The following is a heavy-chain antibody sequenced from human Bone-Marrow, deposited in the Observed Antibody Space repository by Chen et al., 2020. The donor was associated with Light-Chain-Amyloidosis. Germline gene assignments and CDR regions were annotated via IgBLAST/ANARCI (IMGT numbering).Heavy chain of an antibody. CDR1: GFSFSTYW. J-gene: IGHJ4*02. Sequence: EVLLVESGGEVVQPGGSLRLSCTASGFSFSTYWMHWVRQSPGKGLVSVSRTNSAGTSTTYADSVKGRFTVSRDKTKNTMYLEMNSLRVEDTAVYYCARTTLRYLDYWGQGTLVTVSS. D-gene: IGHD3-9*01. CDR2: TNSAGTST. V-gene: IGHV3-74*01. CDR3: ARTTLRYLDY.